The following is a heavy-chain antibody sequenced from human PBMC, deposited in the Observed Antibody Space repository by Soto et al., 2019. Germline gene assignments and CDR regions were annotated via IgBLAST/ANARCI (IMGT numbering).Heavy chain of an antibody. V-gene: IGHV3-15*01. CDR2: IKNDADGGTT. Sequence: EEQLVESGGGLVERGGSLRLSCAASGLTFSIAWLSWVRQAPGKGLEWVGLIKNDADGGTTDNAAPVKDRFTISRDDSKSTLYLQMNSLKTEDTAVYYCTSMNDRDAFDIWGQGTMVTVSS. CDR3: TSMNDRDAFDI. CDR1: GLTFSIAW. D-gene: IGHD1-1*01. J-gene: IGHJ3*02.